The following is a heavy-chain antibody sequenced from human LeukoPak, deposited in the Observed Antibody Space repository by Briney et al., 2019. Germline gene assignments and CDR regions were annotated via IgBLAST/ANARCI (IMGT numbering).Heavy chain of an antibody. J-gene: IGHJ4*02. Sequence: SETLSLTCTVSGGSISSYYWSWIRQPPGKGLEWIGYIYYSGSTNYNPSLKSRVTISVDTSKNQFSLKLSSVTAADTAVYYCARGVGGIQLLWGQGTLVTVSS. CDR3: ARGVGGIQLL. CDR2: IYYSGST. V-gene: IGHV4-59*01. CDR1: GGSISSYY. D-gene: IGHD5-18*01.